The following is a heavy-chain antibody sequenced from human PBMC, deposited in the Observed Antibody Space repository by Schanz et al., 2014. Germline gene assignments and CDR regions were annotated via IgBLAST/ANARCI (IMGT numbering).Heavy chain of an antibody. CDR1: GFAFSSYS. Sequence: QLVGSGGGLIQPGGSLRLSCTASGFAFSSYSMNWVRQAPGKGLEWVAFIWYDGSNKYYADSVKGRFTISRDNSKNTLYLQMNSLRAEDTSVYFCARAHGNNWYGKGLDYWGQGTQVTVSS. D-gene: IGHD1-1*01. CDR3: ARAHGNNWYGKGLDY. V-gene: IGHV3-33*08. CDR2: IWYDGSNK. J-gene: IGHJ4*02.